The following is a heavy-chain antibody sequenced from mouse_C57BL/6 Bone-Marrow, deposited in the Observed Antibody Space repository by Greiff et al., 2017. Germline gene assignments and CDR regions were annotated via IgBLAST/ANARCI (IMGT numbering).Heavy chain of an antibody. CDR1: GYTFTSYW. Sequence: QVQLQQPGAELVKPGASVKLSCKASGYTFTSYWMHWVKQRPGQGLEWIGMIHPNSGSTNYNEKFKSKATLTVDKSSSTAYMQLSSLTSEDSAVYYCARRRIYYDYDDAMYYWGQGTSVTVSS. J-gene: IGHJ4*01. CDR3: ARRRIYYDYDDAMYY. D-gene: IGHD2-4*01. CDR2: IHPNSGST. V-gene: IGHV1-64*01.